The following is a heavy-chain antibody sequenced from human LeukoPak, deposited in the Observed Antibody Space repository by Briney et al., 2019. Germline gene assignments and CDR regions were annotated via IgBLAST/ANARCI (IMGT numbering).Heavy chain of an antibody. Sequence: GGSLRLSCAASGFTFSSYEMNWVRQAPGKGLEWVSYISSSGSTIYYADSVKGRFTISRDNAKNSLYLQMNSLRAEDTAVYYCAKDIGIRGYYYGSGPTSYWGQGTLVTVSS. CDR1: GFTFSSYE. CDR2: ISSSGSTI. D-gene: IGHD3-10*01. J-gene: IGHJ4*02. V-gene: IGHV3-48*03. CDR3: AKDIGIRGYYYGSGPTSY.